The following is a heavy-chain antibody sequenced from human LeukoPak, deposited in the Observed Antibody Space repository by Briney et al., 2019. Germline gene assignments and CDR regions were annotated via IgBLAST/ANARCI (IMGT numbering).Heavy chain of an antibody. CDR3: VRARYSADSYYFDY. Sequence: PGGSLRLSCAASGFTFSSYSMNWVRQAPGKGLEWVSYISSSSSTIYYADSVKGRFTISRDKAKNSLYLQMNSLRAEDTAVYYCVRARYSADSYYFDYWGQGTLVTVSS. CDR2: ISSSSSTI. CDR1: GFTFSSYS. D-gene: IGHD5-18*01. V-gene: IGHV3-48*01. J-gene: IGHJ4*02.